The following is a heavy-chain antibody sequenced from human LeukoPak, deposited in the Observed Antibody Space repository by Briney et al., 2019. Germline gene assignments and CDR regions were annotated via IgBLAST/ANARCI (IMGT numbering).Heavy chain of an antibody. J-gene: IGHJ4*02. CDR1: GFTISSYA. D-gene: IGHD4-17*01. CDR3: ATLCPTTHYFDY. V-gene: IGHV3-23*01. Sequence: TGGSLRLSCAASGFTISSYAMSWVRQAPGKGLEWVSCISGSGGSTYYADSVKGRFTTSRDIPKNTLYLQMNSLRAEDTAVYYCATLCPTTHYFDYWGQGTLVTVSS. CDR2: ISGSGGST.